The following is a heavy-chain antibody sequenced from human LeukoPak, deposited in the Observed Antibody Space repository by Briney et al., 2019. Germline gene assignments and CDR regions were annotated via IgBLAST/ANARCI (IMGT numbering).Heavy chain of an antibody. CDR1: GGSISSGGYS. Sequence: PSETLSLTCAVSGGSISSGGYSWSWIRQPPGKGLEWIGYIYHSGSTYYNPSLKSRVTISVDRSKNQFSLKLSSVTAADTAVYYCARSPGIAARHPPVTFDYWGQGTLVTVSS. CDR2: IYHSGST. CDR3: ARSPGIAARHPPVTFDY. J-gene: IGHJ4*02. D-gene: IGHD6-6*01. V-gene: IGHV4-30-2*01.